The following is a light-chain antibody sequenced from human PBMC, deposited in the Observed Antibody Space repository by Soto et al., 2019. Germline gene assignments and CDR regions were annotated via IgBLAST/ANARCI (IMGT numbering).Light chain of an antibody. CDR3: QQYDNYPLT. V-gene: IGKV1-5*01. J-gene: IGKJ4*01. CDR2: DAS. Sequence: QITQSPATLSASVGDRVTITCRASQSVRSWLAWYQQKPGTAPKLLIFDASRLESGVPSRFSGSASGTEFTLTISSLQPDDFATYYCQQYDNYPLTFGGGTKVDIK. CDR1: QSVRSW.